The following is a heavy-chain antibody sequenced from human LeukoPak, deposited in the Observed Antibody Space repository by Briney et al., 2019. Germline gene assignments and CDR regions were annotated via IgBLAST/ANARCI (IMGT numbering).Heavy chain of an antibody. CDR2: ISGSGDNT. D-gene: IGHD4/OR15-4a*01. Sequence: GGSLRLSCAASGFTFSSYAMSWVRQAPGKGLEWVSGISGSGDNTYYADSVKGRFTISRDNSKNTLFLQMNSLRAEDTAIYYCAKERDYGPADYWGQGTLVTVSS. V-gene: IGHV3-23*01. J-gene: IGHJ4*02. CDR1: GFTFSSYA. CDR3: AKERDYGPADY.